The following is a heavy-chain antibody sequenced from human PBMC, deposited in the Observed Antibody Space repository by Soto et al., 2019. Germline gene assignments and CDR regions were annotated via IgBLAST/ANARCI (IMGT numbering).Heavy chain of an antibody. Sequence: SETLSLTCTVSGGSIGNYYWNWIRQSPGKGLEWIGYLYNSGSTNYNPSLKSRVSISVDTSKDQFSLRLTSVTAADTAVYYCARGSAGDYADYWGQGTLVTVSS. CDR3: ARGSAGDYADY. D-gene: IGHD4-17*01. CDR1: GGSIGNYY. J-gene: IGHJ4*02. V-gene: IGHV4-59*01. CDR2: LYNSGST.